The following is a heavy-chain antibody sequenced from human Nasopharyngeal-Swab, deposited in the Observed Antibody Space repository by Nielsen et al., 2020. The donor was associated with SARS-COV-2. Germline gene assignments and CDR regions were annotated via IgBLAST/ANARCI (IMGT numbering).Heavy chain of an antibody. D-gene: IGHD3-22*01. Sequence: SETLSLTCTVSAGSVNTYYWSWIRQPPGKGLEWIGYIYYSGTTNHNPSFKSRVTISVDTSKNQFSLKLSSVTAADTAVYYCARDVYDSSGYYYQDYWGQGTLVTVSS. CDR1: AGSVNTYY. CDR2: IYYSGTT. V-gene: IGHV4-59*02. CDR3: ARDVYDSSGYYYQDY. J-gene: IGHJ4*02.